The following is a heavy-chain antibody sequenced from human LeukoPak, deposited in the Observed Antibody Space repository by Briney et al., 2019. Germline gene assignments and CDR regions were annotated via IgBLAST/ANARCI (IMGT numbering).Heavy chain of an antibody. CDR2: IKQDGSVK. CDR3: AKQRGPDY. CDR1: GFTFSGYW. J-gene: IGHJ4*02. V-gene: IGHV3-7*01. D-gene: IGHD1/OR15-1a*01. Sequence: GGSLRLSCAASGFTFSGYWMMWVRQAPGKGLEWVANIKQDGSVKQYVDSVKGRFTISRGNAKNSLYLQMNSLRAEDTAVYYCAKQRGPDYWGRGTLVTVSS.